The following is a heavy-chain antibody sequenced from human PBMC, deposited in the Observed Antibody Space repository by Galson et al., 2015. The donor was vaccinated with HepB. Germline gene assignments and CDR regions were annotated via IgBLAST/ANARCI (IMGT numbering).Heavy chain of an antibody. CDR2: ISYDGSNK. D-gene: IGHD3-10*01. V-gene: IGHV3-30*04. CDR1: GFTFSSYA. J-gene: IGHJ4*02. CDR3: ARTMRAGQPYFDY. Sequence: SLRLSCAASGFTFSSYAMHWVRQAPGKGLEWVALISYDGSNKYYADSVKGRFTISRDNSKNTLYLQMNSLGAEDTAVYYCARTMRAGQPYFDYWGQGTLVTVSS.